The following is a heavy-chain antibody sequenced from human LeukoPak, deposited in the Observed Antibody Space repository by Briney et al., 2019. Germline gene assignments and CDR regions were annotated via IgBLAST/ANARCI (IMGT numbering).Heavy chain of an antibody. J-gene: IGHJ4*02. D-gene: IGHD1-26*01. CDR3: AREVGASLFDY. CDR1: GGSISSGSYY. V-gene: IGHV4-61*02. CDR2: IYTSGST. Sequence: SETPSLTCTVSGGSISSGSYYWSWIRQPAGKGLEWIGRIYTSGSTNYNPSLKSRVTISVDTSKNQFSLKLSSVTAADTAVYYCAREVGASLFDYWGQGTLVTVSS.